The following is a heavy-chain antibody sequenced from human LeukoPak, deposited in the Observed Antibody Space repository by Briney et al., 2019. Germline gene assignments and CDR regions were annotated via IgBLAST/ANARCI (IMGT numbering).Heavy chain of an antibody. CDR1: GYTFTSYY. Sequence: ASVKVSCKASGYTFTSYYMHWVRQAPGQGLEWMGIINPSGGSTSYAQKFQGRVTMTRDTSTSTVYMELSSLRSEDTAVYYCARTKLWFGELSGYYGMDVWGQGTTVTVSS. D-gene: IGHD3-10*01. V-gene: IGHV1-46*01. J-gene: IGHJ6*02. CDR3: ARTKLWFGELSGYYGMDV. CDR2: INPSGGST.